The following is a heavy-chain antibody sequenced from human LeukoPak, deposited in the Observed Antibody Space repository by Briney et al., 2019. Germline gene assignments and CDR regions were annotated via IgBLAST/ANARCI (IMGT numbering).Heavy chain of an antibody. V-gene: IGHV3-23*01. Sequence: VRSLRLSCAASGFTFSSDAMSWGRQAPGKGLGRVSGISDSGDYTYYADSVKGRFTISRDNSKFTLYPQINSLRAEDTALYYCAKERSTDRAWFGELLEWGQGNMVTVSS. CDR3: AKERSTDRAWFGELLE. D-gene: IGHD3-10*01. CDR2: ISDSGDYT. CDR1: GFTFSSDA. J-gene: IGHJ4*02.